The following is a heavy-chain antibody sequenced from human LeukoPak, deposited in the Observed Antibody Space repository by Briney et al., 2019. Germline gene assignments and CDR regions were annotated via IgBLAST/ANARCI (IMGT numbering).Heavy chain of an antibody. V-gene: IGHV4-34*01. CDR3: ARDRGWAVAVNYYSYGMDV. CDR1: GGSISGYY. CDR2: INHSGST. J-gene: IGHJ6*02. Sequence: SETLSLTCAVYGGSISGYYWSWIRQPPGQGLEGIGEINHSGSTNYNPSLKSRVTISVDTSKNQFSLRLSSVTAADTAVYYCARDRGWAVAVNYYSYGMDVWGQGTTVTVSS. D-gene: IGHD6-19*01.